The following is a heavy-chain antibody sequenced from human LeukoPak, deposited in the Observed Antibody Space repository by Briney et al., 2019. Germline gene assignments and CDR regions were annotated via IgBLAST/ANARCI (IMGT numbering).Heavy chain of an antibody. D-gene: IGHD3-10*01. V-gene: IGHV3-66*02. Sequence: GGSLRLSCAASGFTVSTNYISWVRQAPGKGLEWVSVIYSAGSTYYADSVKGRFTISRDNSKNTVYLQMNGLRPDDTAVYYCAREGGSGSYGYDYWGQGTLVTVSS. CDR2: IYSAGST. CDR1: GFTVSTNY. CDR3: AREGGSGSYGYDY. J-gene: IGHJ4*02.